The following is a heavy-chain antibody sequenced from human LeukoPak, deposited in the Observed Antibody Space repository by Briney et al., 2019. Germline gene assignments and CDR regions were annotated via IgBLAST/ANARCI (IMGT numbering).Heavy chain of an antibody. CDR1: GGSISSHY. V-gene: IGHV4-59*11. Sequence: SETLSLTCTVSGGSISSHYWSWIRQSPGKGLEWIGFMHYRGNTNSNPSLRSRVTISMDTSKNQFSLKMSSVTAADTAVYYCARDSPIEWDVFGDSFDIWGQGTVVTVSS. D-gene: IGHD1-26*01. CDR2: MHYRGNT. J-gene: IGHJ3*02. CDR3: ARDSPIEWDVFGDSFDI.